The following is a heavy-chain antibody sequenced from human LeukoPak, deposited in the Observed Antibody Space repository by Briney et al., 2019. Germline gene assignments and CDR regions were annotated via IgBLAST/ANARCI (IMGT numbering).Heavy chain of an antibody. CDR3: ARDKLGYSSGWYQLSGGYFDY. J-gene: IGHJ4*02. D-gene: IGHD6-19*01. CDR2: IKQDGSEK. CDR1: GFTFSSYW. Sequence: PGGSLRLSCAASGFTFSSYWMSWVRQAPGKGLEWVANIKQDGSEKCYVDSVKGRFTISRDNAKNSLYLQMNSLRAEDTAVYYCARDKLGYSSGWYQLSGGYFDYWGQGTLVTVSS. V-gene: IGHV3-7*01.